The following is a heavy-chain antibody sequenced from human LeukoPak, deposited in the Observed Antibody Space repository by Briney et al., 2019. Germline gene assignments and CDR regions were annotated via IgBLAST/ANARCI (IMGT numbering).Heavy chain of an antibody. CDR3: AGGIAAADT. Sequence: GGSLRLSCAASGFTFSSYAMHWVRQAPGKGLEWVAVISYDGSNKYYADSVKGRFTISRDKAKNTLYLQMNSLRAEDTAVYYCAGGIAAADTWGQGTLVTVSS. V-gene: IGHV3-30*04. CDR1: GFTFSSYA. CDR2: ISYDGSNK. D-gene: IGHD6-13*01. J-gene: IGHJ4*02.